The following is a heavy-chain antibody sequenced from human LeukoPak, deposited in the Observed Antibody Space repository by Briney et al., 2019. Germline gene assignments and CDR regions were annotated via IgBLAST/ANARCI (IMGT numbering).Heavy chain of an antibody. CDR2: IYIGGST. V-gene: IGHV3-23*03. CDR3: ARDSGSASSGLFDR. J-gene: IGHJ4*02. CDR1: GFTFSSYA. D-gene: IGHD6-6*01. Sequence: PGGSLRLSCAASGFTFSSYAMSWVRQAPGKGLEWVSVIYIGGSTYYADSVKGRFTISRDNTKNLLDLQMSSLRVEDTGVYYCARDSGSASSGLFDRWGQGTLVTVSS.